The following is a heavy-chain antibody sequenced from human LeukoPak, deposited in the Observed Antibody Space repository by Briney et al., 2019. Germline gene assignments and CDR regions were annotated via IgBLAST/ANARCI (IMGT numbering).Heavy chain of an antibody. D-gene: IGHD1-26*01. CDR2: ISSSGTTI. J-gene: IGHJ3*01. V-gene: IGHV3-48*03. CDR3: ARVNRGSYSDAFDV. CDR1: GFTFSSYE. Sequence: PGGSLRLSCAASGFTFSSYEMNWVRQAPGKVLEGVSYISSSGTTIYYADSVKGRFTVSRDNANYSLYLQMNSLRAEDTAVYYCARVNRGSYSDAFDVWGHGTMVTVSS.